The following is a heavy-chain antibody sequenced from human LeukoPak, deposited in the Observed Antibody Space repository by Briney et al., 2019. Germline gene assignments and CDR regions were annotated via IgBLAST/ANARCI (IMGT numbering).Heavy chain of an antibody. CDR3: ARDGLRDSSSHGMDV. J-gene: IGHJ6*02. Sequence: KSGGSLRLSCAASGFTFSDYYMSWIRQAPGKGLEWVSYISSSGNTIYYADSVKGRFTISRDNAKNSLYLQMNSLRAEDTAVYYCARDGLRDSSSHGMDVWGQGTTVTVSS. CDR2: ISSSGNTI. D-gene: IGHD3/OR15-3a*01. V-gene: IGHV3-11*04. CDR1: GFTFSDYY.